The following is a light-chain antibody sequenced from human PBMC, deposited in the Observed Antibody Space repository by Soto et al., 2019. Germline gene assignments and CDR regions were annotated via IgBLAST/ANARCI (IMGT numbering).Light chain of an antibody. J-gene: IGKJ1*01. CDR3: QQHGSSPWT. CDR2: RVY. Sequence: EIVLTQSPGTVSLSPGERATLSCRASQSISNNYLTWYQQKPGQAPRLLIYRVYNRATGIPDRFSGSGSGTDFTLTISRLEPEDFAVYFCQQHGSSPWTFGQGTKVDTK. V-gene: IGKV3-20*01. CDR1: QSISNNY.